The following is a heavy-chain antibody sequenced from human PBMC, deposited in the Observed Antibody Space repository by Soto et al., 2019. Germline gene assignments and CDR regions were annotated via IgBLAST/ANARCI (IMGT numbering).Heavy chain of an antibody. CDR3: ARGPTVTTKDWFDP. CDR1: GYTFTSYA. CDR2: INAGNGNT. J-gene: IGHJ5*02. D-gene: IGHD4-4*01. Sequence: ASVEVSCKASGYTFTSYAMHWVRQAPGQRLEWMGWINAGNGNTKYSQRFQGRVTITRDTSASTAYMELSSLRSEDTAVYYCARGPTVTTKDWFDPWGQGTLVTVSS. V-gene: IGHV1-3*01.